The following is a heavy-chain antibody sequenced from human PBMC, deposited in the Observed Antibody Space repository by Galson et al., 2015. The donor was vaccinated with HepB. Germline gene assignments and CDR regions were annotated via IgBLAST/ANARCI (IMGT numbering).Heavy chain of an antibody. Sequence: SLRLSCAASGFTFSSYSMNWVRQAPGKGLEWVSSISSSSSYIYYADSVKGRFTISRDNAKNSLYLQMNSLRAEDTAVYYCARTYYYDSSGYYWALSGYYYYGMDVWGQGTTVTVSS. CDR1: GFTFSSYS. J-gene: IGHJ6*02. CDR3: ARTYYYDSSGYYWALSGYYYYGMDV. D-gene: IGHD3-22*01. V-gene: IGHV3-21*01. CDR2: ISSSSSYI.